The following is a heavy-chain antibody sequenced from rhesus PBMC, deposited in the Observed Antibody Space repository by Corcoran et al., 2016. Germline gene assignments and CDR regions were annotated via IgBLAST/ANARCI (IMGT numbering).Heavy chain of an antibody. V-gene: IGHV4-169*01. J-gene: IGHJ4*01. CDR2: IYGSGSST. CDR1: GGSISSSY. CDR3: ARGRISGSR. Sequence: QLQLQESGPGLVKPSETLSVTCAVSGGSISSSYWSWIRQAPGKGLEWFGYIYGSGSSTNYHPSLKRRVTLSVDTSKNQLSLKLSSVTTADTAVYYCARGRISGSRWGQGVLVTVSS. D-gene: IGHD2-21*01.